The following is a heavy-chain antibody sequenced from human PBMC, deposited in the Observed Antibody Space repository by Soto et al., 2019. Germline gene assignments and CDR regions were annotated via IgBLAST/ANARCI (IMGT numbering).Heavy chain of an antibody. CDR2: IYFSGAT. V-gene: IGHV4-61*03. D-gene: IGHD3-22*01. J-gene: IGHJ4*02. Sequence: QVQLQEAGPGLVKPSETLALNCSVSGASVSSGDYYWSWIRQPPGKGLEWIGYIYFSGATSYAPSLKRRVSISIDTANDRFFLKIKSVTAADTAFYYCERVHADDSSGYFLDYWGQGLLVSVSS. CDR1: GASVSSGDYY. CDR3: ERVHADDSSGYFLDY.